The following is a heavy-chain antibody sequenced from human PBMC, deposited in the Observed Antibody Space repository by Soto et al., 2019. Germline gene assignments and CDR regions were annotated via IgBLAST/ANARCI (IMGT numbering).Heavy chain of an antibody. J-gene: IGHJ3*02. Sequence: EAQLVESGGGLVQPGGSLSLSCAASGFTLSNDWMHWVRQAPGKGLVWVSRINSDGSSTSYADSVKGRFTISRDNAKNTLYLQMNSLRAGDTAVYYCLVIMTVSTDAFDIWGQGTMVTVSS. CDR2: INSDGSST. D-gene: IGHD3-16*01. V-gene: IGHV3-74*01. CDR1: GFTLSNDW. CDR3: LVIMTVSTDAFDI.